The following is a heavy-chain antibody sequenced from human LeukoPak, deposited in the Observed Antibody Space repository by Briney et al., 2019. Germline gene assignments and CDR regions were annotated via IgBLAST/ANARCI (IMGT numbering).Heavy chain of an antibody. CDR1: GGSFSGYY. CDR3: ARVPTYYYDSSGHHGPIDF. D-gene: IGHD3-22*01. CDR2: VNHSGST. Sequence: SETLSLTCAVYGGSFSGYYWRWIRQPPGKGLEWIGDVNHSGSTNYNPSLKSRVTISVDASKHQFFLKLSSVTAADTAVYYCARVPTYYYDSSGHHGPIDFWGQGTLVTVSS. V-gene: IGHV4-34*01. J-gene: IGHJ4*02.